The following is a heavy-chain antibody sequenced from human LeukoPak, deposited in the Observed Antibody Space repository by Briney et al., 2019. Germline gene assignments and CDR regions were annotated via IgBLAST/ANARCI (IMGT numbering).Heavy chain of an antibody. CDR1: GFTFSSYA. CDR2: ISSNGGST. Sequence: GGSLRLSCAASGFTFSSYAMHWVRQAPGKGLEYVSAISSNGGSTYYANSVKGRFTISRDNSKNTLYLQMGSLRAEDMAVYYCARVGGTAATDYYYYMDVWGKGTTVTVSS. V-gene: IGHV3-64*01. CDR3: ARVGGTAATDYYYYMDV. D-gene: IGHD2-15*01. J-gene: IGHJ6*03.